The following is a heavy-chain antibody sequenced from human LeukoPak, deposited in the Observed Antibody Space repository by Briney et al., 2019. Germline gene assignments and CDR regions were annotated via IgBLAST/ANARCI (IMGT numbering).Heavy chain of an antibody. CDR3: ARVYYDSSGYDY. D-gene: IGHD3-22*01. Sequence: VSSISSSSSYIYYADSVEGRFTISRDNAKNSLYLQMNSLRAEDTAVYYCARVYYDSSGYDYWGQGTLVTVSS. V-gene: IGHV3-21*01. J-gene: IGHJ4*02. CDR2: ISSSSSYI.